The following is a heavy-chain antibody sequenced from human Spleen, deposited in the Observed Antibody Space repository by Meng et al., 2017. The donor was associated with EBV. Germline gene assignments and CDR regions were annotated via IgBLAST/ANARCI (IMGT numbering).Heavy chain of an antibody. CDR1: GYTFTGYV. V-gene: IGHV1-3*01. D-gene: IGHD6-13*01. Sequence: LSGCWVAKLGASLDVSCKAPGYTFTGYVLHWVRQAPGQRLEWMGWIHAGIGNTKYSQKFQGRVTITRDTSASTAYMELSSLRSEDTAVYYCARGNINTWYGEAEYFHHWGQGTLVTVSS. CDR2: IHAGIGNT. J-gene: IGHJ1*01. CDR3: ARGNINTWYGEAEYFHH.